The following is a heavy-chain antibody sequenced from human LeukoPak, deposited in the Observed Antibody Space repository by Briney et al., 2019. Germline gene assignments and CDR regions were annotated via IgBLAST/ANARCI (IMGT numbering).Heavy chain of an antibody. D-gene: IGHD6-13*01. CDR2: TYYMSKWYN. CDR3: ARDQEQQLVYTPFDY. J-gene: IGHJ4*02. V-gene: IGHV6-1*01. Sequence: SQTLSLTCAISGDRFSSNSAAWNWITHSPSRGLEWLGRTYYMSKWYNDYAVSVKSRITINPDTSKNQFSLQLNSVTPEDTAVYYCARDQEQQLVYTPFDYWGQGTLVTVSS. CDR1: GDRFSSNSAA.